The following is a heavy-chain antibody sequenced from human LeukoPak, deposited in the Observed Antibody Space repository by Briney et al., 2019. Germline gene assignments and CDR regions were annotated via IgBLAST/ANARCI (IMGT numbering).Heavy chain of an antibody. D-gene: IGHD5-24*01. Sequence: SETLSLTCSVSGGSISSYYWSWIRQPPGKRLEWIGYIYYSGSTNYNPSLKSRVTMSVDTSKNQFSLSLGSVTAADTAVYYCVRDKRGDGYGDFDYWGQGTLVTVSS. CDR2: IYYSGST. CDR1: GGSISSYY. V-gene: IGHV4-59*01. CDR3: VRDKRGDGYGDFDY. J-gene: IGHJ4*02.